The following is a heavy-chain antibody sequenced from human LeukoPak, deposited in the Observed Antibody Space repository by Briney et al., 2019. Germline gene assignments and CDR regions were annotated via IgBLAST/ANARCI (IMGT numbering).Heavy chain of an antibody. CDR2: IYPGDSDT. CDR3: ARHGYSSGWYGWFDP. CDR1: GYSFTSYW. Sequence: GESLKISCKGSGYSFTSYWIGWVRQMLGKGLEWMGIIYPGDSDTRYSPSFQGQVTISADKSISTAYLQWSSLKASDTAMYYCARHGYSSGWYGWFDPWGQGTLVTVSS. D-gene: IGHD6-19*01. V-gene: IGHV5-51*01. J-gene: IGHJ5*02.